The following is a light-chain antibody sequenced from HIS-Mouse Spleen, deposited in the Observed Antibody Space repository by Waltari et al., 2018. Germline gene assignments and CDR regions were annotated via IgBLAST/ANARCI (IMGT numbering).Light chain of an antibody. Sequence: DIQLTQSPSFLSASVGDRVTITCRASQGISSYLAWYQQKPGKAPKLLIYAASTLQSGVPSRFIGIGSGKEFTLTISSLQPEDFATYYCQQLNSYPYNFGQGTKLEIK. CDR3: QQLNSYPYN. V-gene: IGKV1-9*01. CDR1: QGISSY. CDR2: AAS. J-gene: IGKJ2*01.